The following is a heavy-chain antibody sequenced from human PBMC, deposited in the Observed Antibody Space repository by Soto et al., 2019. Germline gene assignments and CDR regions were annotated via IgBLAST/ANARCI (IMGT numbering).Heavy chain of an antibody. CDR2: IDGSGYT. CDR1: GGSISTSGYY. D-gene: IGHD3-3*01. Sequence: SETLSLTCTVSGGSISTSGYYWSWISQYTGKGLGWLGYIDGSGYTFYNPSLQSRLTLSMDTSKNQFSLKLSSATAADTAVYFCARKQAGFFYGIDYWGQGTLVTVSS. V-gene: IGHV4-31*03. CDR3: ARKQAGFFYGIDY. J-gene: IGHJ4*02.